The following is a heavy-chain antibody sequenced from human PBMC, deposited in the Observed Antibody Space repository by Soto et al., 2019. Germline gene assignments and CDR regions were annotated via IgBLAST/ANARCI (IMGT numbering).Heavy chain of an antibody. Sequence: GGSLRLSCEASGFSLGSHSMNWVRQAPGKGLEWLSFITSSSTTVYYADSVKGRFTISRDNAKNSVYLQMNSLRDEDTAVYYCARGLLDGYNCLYYWGQGTQVTVSS. V-gene: IGHV3-48*02. CDR2: ITSSSTTV. CDR1: GFSLGSHS. D-gene: IGHD5-12*01. CDR3: ARGLLDGYNCLYY. J-gene: IGHJ4*02.